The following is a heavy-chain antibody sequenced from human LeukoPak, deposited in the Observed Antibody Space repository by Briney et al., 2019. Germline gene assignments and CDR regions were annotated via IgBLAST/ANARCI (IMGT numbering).Heavy chain of an antibody. V-gene: IGHV3-74*01. D-gene: IGHD6-19*01. J-gene: IGHJ4*02. CDR3: VRGGQWLDRAQCDY. CDR2: INGFGTEA. CDR1: GFTFSGYY. Sequence: PGGSLRLSCAASGFTFSGYYMFWVRQVPGKGLMWVAHINGFGTEATYADTVKGRFTISRDNSKNTLYLQMNSLRHEDTAVYYCVRGGQWLDRAQCDYWGQGTVVTVSS.